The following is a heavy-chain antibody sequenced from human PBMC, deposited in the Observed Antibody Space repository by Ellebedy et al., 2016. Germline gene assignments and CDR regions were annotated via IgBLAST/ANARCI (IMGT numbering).Heavy chain of an antibody. J-gene: IGHJ3*02. CDR2: ISSSSNYI. V-gene: IGHV3-21*01. CDR1: GFTFSSYS. D-gene: IGHD6-13*01. Sequence: GGSLRLSCAASGFTFSSYSMNWVRQAPGKGLEWVSSISSSSNYIYYADSVKGRLTIPRDNAKNSLYLQMNSLRAEDTAVYYCAREYSSTWYAAFDIWGQGSMVTVSS. CDR3: AREYSSTWYAAFDI.